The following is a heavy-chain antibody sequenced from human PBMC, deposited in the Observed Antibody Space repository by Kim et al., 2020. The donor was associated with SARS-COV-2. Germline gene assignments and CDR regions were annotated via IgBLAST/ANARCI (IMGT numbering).Heavy chain of an antibody. Sequence: SETLSLTCTVSGGSISSSSYYWGWIRQPPGKGLEWIGSIYYSGSTYYNPSLTSRVTISVDTSKNQFSLKLRSVTAADTAVYYCARGSGSSGYWGQGPLVT. D-gene: IGHD1-26*01. CDR3: ARGSGSSGY. J-gene: IGHJ4*02. V-gene: IGHV4-39*07. CDR1: GGSISSSSYY. CDR2: IYYSGST.